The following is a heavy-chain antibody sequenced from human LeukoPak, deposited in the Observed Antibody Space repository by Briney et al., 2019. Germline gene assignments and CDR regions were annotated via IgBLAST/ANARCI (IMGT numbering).Heavy chain of an antibody. CDR2: IYYNGAT. D-gene: IGHD6-19*01. J-gene: IGHJ4*02. CDR1: GGSISGYY. V-gene: IGHV4-59*08. CDR3: ARRTVTNGWFRIDY. Sequence: SETLSLTCTVSGGSISGYYWSWIRQPPGKGLEWIGYIYYNGATDYNPSLKSRVTISVDTSKNEFSLKLSSVTAADTALYYCARRTVTNGWFRIDYWGQGSLVIVSS.